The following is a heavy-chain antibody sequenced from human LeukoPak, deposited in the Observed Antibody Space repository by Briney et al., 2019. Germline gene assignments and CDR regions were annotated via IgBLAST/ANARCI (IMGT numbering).Heavy chain of an antibody. CDR3: AKERPGSSWDPFDY. Sequence: GGSLRLSCAASGFTFSSYEMNWVRQAPGRGLEWVSYISSSGGTTNYADSVQGRFTISRDSAKNALYLQMNSLRAEDTAVYYCAKERPGSSWDPFDYWGQGTLVTVSS. CDR2: ISSSGGTT. J-gene: IGHJ4*02. CDR1: GFTFSSYE. D-gene: IGHD6-13*01. V-gene: IGHV3-48*03.